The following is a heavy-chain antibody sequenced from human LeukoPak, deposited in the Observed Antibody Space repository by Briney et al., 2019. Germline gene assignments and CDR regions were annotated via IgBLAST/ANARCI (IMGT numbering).Heavy chain of an antibody. CDR2: INSDASRP. D-gene: IGHD3-22*01. CDR1: RFTFSDYW. V-gene: IGHV3-74*01. Sequence: GGSLRLSCAASRFTFSDYWMHWIRQAPGKGLVWVSRINSDASRPSYADSVKGRFTISRDNAKNILYLQMNSLRVEDTALYYCARETRDAGSVYHQTDSLDVGGQGTMVSVSS. CDR3: ARETRDAGSVYHQTDSLDV. J-gene: IGHJ3*01.